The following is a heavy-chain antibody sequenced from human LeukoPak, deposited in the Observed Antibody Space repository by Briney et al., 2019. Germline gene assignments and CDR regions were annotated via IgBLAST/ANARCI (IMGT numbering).Heavy chain of an antibody. CDR2: IYYSGST. D-gene: IGHD3-3*01. CDR3: ARMGLGLTSGPGFSDY. Sequence: SETLSLTCTVSGGSISSSSYYWVWIRQPPGKGLEWIGSIYYSGSTYYNPSLKSRVTISVDTSKNQFSLKLSSVTAADTAVYYCARMGLGLTSGPGFSDYWGQGTLVTVSS. CDR1: GGSISSSSYY. V-gene: IGHV4-39*07. J-gene: IGHJ4*02.